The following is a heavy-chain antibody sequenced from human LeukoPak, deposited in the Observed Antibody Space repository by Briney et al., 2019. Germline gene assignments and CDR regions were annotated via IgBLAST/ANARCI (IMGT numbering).Heavy chain of an antibody. CDR1: GFTFSSYA. CDR3: ARNMVRGVQFDY. Sequence: GGSLRLSCAASGFTFSSYAMSWVRQAPGKGLEWVSAISDSGGSTYYADSVKGRFTISRDNSKNTLYLQMNSLRAEDTAVYYCARNMVRGVQFDYWGQGTLVTVSS. D-gene: IGHD3-10*01. CDR2: ISDSGGST. J-gene: IGHJ4*02. V-gene: IGHV3-23*01.